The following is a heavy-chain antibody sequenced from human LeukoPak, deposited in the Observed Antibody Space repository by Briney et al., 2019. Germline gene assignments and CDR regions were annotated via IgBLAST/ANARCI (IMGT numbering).Heavy chain of an antibody. J-gene: IGHJ4*02. V-gene: IGHV1-2*02. CDR1: GYTFTCYY. D-gene: IGHD3-22*01. CDR3: ARVRYYYDSSGYYPYFDY. Sequence: GASVTVSCKASGYTFTCYYVHWVRQAPGQGLELMGWINPNSGGTNYAQKFQGRVTMTRDTSISTAYMELSRLRSDDTDVYYCARVRYYYDSSGYYPYFDYWGQGTLVTVSS. CDR2: INPNSGGT.